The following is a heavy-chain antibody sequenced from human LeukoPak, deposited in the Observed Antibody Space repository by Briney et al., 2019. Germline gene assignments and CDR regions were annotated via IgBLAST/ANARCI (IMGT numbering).Heavy chain of an antibody. CDR2: IYTSGST. J-gene: IGHJ5*02. Sequence: SETLSLTCTVSGGSISSYYWSWIRQPAGKGLEWIGRIYTSGSTNYNPSLKSRVTMSVDTSKNQFSLKLSSVTAADTAVYYCARVKTTMTTMDWFDHWGQGTLVTVSS. V-gene: IGHV4-4*07. D-gene: IGHD4-17*01. CDR3: ARVKTTMTTMDWFDH. CDR1: GGSISSYY.